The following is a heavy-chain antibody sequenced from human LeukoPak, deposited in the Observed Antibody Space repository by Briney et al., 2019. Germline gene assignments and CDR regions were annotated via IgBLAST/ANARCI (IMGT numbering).Heavy chain of an antibody. CDR2: IYYSGST. D-gene: IGHD6-6*01. CDR3: ATQTYSSSDY. Sequence: SETLSLTCTVSGGSISSSSHYWGWIRQPPGRGLEWIGSIYYSGSTYYNPSLKSRVTISVDTSKNQFSLKLSSVTAADTAVYYCATQTYSSSDYWGQGTLVTVSS. J-gene: IGHJ4*02. CDR1: GGSISSSSHY. V-gene: IGHV4-39*01.